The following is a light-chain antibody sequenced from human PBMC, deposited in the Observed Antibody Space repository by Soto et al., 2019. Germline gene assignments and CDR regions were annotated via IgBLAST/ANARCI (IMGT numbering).Light chain of an antibody. J-gene: IGLJ2*01. CDR2: GNN. V-gene: IGLV1-40*01. CDR3: QSYDSSLSGSV. Sequence: QSVLTQPPSLSGAPGQRVTISCTGSSSNIGAGYDVHWYQQFPGTAPKLLMYGNNNRPSGVPDRFSGSKSGTSASLAITGLQAEDEADYYCQSYDSSLSGSVFGGGTKVPVL. CDR1: SSNIGAGYD.